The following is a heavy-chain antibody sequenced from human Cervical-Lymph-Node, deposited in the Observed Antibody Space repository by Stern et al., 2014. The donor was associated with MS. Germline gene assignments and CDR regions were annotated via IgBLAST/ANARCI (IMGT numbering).Heavy chain of an antibody. J-gene: IGHJ6*02. CDR1: GFTFSSYA. CDR3: ARVVVNTGWFYFYYGMDV. Sequence: VQLVESGGGVVQPGRSLRISCVASGFTFSSYAMHWVRQAPGKGLEWVALISYDGSSKFDADSVKGRFTISRDNSDNTLHLQMSSLRSEDTAVYYCARVVVNTGWFYFYYGMDVWGQGTTVTVSS. CDR2: ISYDGSSK. V-gene: IGHV3-30-3*01. D-gene: IGHD6-19*01.